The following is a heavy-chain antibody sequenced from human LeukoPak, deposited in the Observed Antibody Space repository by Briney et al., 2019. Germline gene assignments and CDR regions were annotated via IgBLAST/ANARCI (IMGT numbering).Heavy chain of an antibody. J-gene: IGHJ4*02. D-gene: IGHD3-9*01. V-gene: IGHV1-2*02. CDR3: ARGNYDILTGYVDY. CDR1: GYTFTGYY. CDR2: INPNSGGT. Sequence: ASVKVSCKASGYTFTGYYMHWVRQAPGQGPEWMGWINPNSGGTNYAQKFQGRVTMTRDTSISTAYMELSRLRSDDTAVYYCARGNYDILTGYVDYWGQGTLVTVSS.